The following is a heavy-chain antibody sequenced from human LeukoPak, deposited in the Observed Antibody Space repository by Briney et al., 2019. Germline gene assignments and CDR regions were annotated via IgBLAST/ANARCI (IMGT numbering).Heavy chain of an antibody. CDR3: TIHIVVVPAAKKKNWFDP. V-gene: IGHV4-34*01. J-gene: IGHJ5*02. CDR2: INHSGST. D-gene: IGHD2-2*01. Sequence: PSETLSLTCAVYGGSFSGYYWSWIRQPPGKGLEWIGEINHSGSTNYNPSLKSRVTISVDTSKNQFSLKLSSVTAADTAVYYWTIHIVVVPAAKKKNWFDPWGQGTLVTVSS. CDR1: GGSFSGYY.